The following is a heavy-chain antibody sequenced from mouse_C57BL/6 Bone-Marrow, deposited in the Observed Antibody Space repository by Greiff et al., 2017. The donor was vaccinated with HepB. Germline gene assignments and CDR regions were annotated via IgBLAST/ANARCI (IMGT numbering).Heavy chain of an antibody. J-gene: IGHJ3*01. CDR2: ISYDGSN. V-gene: IGHV3-6*01. CDR3: ASRGYDYDWFAY. CDR1: GYSITSGYY. Sequence: DVHLVESGPGLVKPSQSLSLTCSVTGYSITSGYYWNWIRQFPGNKLEWMGYISYDGSNNYNPSLKNRISITHDTSKNQFFLKLNSVTTEDTATYYCASRGYDYDWFAYWGQGTLVTVSA. D-gene: IGHD2-4*01.